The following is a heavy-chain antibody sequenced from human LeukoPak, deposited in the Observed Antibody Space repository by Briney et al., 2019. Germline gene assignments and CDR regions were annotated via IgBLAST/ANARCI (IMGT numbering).Heavy chain of an antibody. CDR3: ATMTGDPKLTFDD. CDR1: GGSISSTNW. D-gene: IGHD7-27*01. J-gene: IGHJ4*02. CDR2: IYHSGST. Sequence: SETLSLTCAVSGGSISSTNWWSWVRQPPGKGLEWIGEIYHSGSTNYNPSLKSRVTISVDKSKNQFSLKLTSVTAADTAVYYCATMTGDPKLTFDDWGQGILVTVSS. V-gene: IGHV4-4*02.